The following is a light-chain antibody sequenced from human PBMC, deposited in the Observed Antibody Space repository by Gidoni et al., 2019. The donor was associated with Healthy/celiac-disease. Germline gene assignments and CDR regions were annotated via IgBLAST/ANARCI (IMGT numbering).Light chain of an antibody. CDR1: QIVSSN. J-gene: IGKJ4*01. Sequence: ETVLLQPPATLSVSPGERATLSCRASQIVSSNLAWYQQKPGQAPRLLIYGASTRATCIPARFSGSESVTEFTLTISSLQSEDFAVYYCQQYNNWPLTFXGXTMVEIK. CDR3: QQYNNWPLT. CDR2: GAS. V-gene: IGKV3-15*01.